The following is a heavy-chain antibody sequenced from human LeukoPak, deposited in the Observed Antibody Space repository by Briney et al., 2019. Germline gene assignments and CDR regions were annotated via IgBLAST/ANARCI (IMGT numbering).Heavy chain of an antibody. CDR2: IYYSGST. V-gene: IGHV4-39*01. CDR1: GVSLSSSSYY. Sequence: PSETLSLTCTVSGVSLSSSSYYWGWLRQPPGKGLEWIGRIYYSGSTYTHPSRKRRLTIPVDTSKNQFSLKLSSVTAADTAVYYCARQGESFRYFNWSDPWGQGTLVTVSS. D-gene: IGHD3-9*01. CDR3: ARQGESFRYFNWSDP. J-gene: IGHJ5*02.